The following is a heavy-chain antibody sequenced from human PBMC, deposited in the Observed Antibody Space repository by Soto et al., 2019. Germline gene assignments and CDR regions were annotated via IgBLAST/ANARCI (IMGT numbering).Heavy chain of an antibody. V-gene: IGHV4-34*01. CDR1: GGSFSSYH. CDR2: INHLTTT. J-gene: IGHJ4*02. CDR3: ARGCDTALAPIF. Sequence: SETLSLTCAVYGGSFSSYHWSWIRQTPGKGLEWIGEINHLTTTNYNPSLKSRVIISLDTPKKQFSLKLSSVTAADTAVYYCARGCDTALAPIFWGQGILVTVYS. D-gene: IGHD5-18*01.